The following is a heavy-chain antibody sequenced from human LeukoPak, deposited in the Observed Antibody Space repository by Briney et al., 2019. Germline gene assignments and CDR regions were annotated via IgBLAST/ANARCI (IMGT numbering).Heavy chain of an antibody. D-gene: IGHD6-19*01. Sequence: PSETLSLTCTVSGGSISSYYWSWIRQPPGKGLEWIGYIYYSGSTNYNPSLKSRVTISVDTPKNQFSLKLSSVTAADTAVYYCARGYSSGWYSNYYYYYYMDVWGEGTTVTISS. CDR2: IYYSGST. CDR1: GGSISSYY. V-gene: IGHV4-59*01. J-gene: IGHJ6*03. CDR3: ARGYSSGWYSNYYYYYYMDV.